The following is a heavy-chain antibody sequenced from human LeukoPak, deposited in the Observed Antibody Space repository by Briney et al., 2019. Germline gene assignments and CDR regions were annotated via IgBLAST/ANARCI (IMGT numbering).Heavy chain of an antibody. CDR1: GFTFDDFA. V-gene: IGHV3-9*01. CDR2: ISWNSGNI. Sequence: PGGSLRLSCAASGFTFDDFAMHWVRQGPGKGLEWVSGISWNSGNIGYADSVKGRFTISRDNAKNSLYLQMNSLKAEDTAFYYCAKDVSSSWSAPDFDYWGQGTLVTVSS. D-gene: IGHD6-13*01. J-gene: IGHJ4*02. CDR3: AKDVSSSWSAPDFDY.